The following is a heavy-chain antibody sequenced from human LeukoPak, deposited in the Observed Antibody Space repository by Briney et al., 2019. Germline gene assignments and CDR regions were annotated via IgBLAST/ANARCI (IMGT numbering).Heavy chain of an antibody. CDR1: GGSISSYY. V-gene: IGHV3-23*01. CDR3: AKDPYDFWSGYYLDY. CDR2: ISGSGGST. Sequence: ETLSLTCTVSGGSISSYYWSWVRQAPGKGLEWVSAISGSGGSTYYADSVKGRFTISRDNSKNTLYLQMNSLRAEDTAVYYCAKDPYDFWSGYYLDYWGQGTLVTVSS. J-gene: IGHJ4*02. D-gene: IGHD3-3*01.